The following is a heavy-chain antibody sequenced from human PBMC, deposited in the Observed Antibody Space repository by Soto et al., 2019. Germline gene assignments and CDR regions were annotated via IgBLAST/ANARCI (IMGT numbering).Heavy chain of an antibody. CDR2: MNPNSGNT. V-gene: IGHV1-8*01. D-gene: IGHD3-10*01. J-gene: IGHJ5*02. Sequence: QVQLVQSGAEVKKPGASVQVSCKASGYTFTSYDINWVRQATGQGLAWMGWMNPNSGNTGYAQKFQGRGTMTRNTSISTAYMELSSLRSEDTAVYYCARGPVVTMVRGIRNWFDPCGQGTLVTVSS. CDR3: ARGPVVTMVRGIRNWFDP. CDR1: GYTFTSYD.